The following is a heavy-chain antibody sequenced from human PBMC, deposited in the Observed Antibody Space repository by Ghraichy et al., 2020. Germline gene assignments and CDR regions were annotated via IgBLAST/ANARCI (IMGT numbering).Heavy chain of an antibody. J-gene: IGHJ4*02. CDR2: IKQDGSAQ. Sequence: GGSLRLSCAASGFTFSDSWMSWVRQVPGKGLEWVANIKQDGSAQNYVDSVRGRFTISRDNAKSSLFLQMDSLRVEDTALYYCARGGGNFDLWCQGSLGTVSS. V-gene: IGHV3-7*01. D-gene: IGHD4-23*01. CDR1: GFTFSDSW. CDR3: ARGGGNFDL.